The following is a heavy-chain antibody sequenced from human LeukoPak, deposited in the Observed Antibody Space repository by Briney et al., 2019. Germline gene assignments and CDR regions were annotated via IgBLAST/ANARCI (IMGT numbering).Heavy chain of an antibody. Sequence: GGSLRLSCAASGLTFSSYGVSWVRQAPGKGLEWVSSISSSSSYIYYADSVKGRFTISRDNAKKSMYLQMNSLRAEDTAVYYCARDGRLLNYNMDVWGKGTTVTVSS. CDR1: GLTFSSYG. CDR2: ISSSSSYI. V-gene: IGHV3-21*01. D-gene: IGHD2-15*01. CDR3: ARDGRLLNYNMDV. J-gene: IGHJ6*03.